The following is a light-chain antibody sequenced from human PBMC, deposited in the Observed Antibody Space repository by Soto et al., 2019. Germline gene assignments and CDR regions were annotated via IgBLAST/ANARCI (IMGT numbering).Light chain of an antibody. CDR1: QRISRY. Sequence: DIQMTQSPSTLSASVGDRVTITCRASQRISRYLAWYQQKPGEAPKLLIYDASSLQSGVPSRFSGSGSGTELSLSITGLQPDDFATYYCQYYRGLSSFGPGTKVDIK. CDR2: DAS. J-gene: IGKJ3*01. CDR3: QYYRGLSS. V-gene: IGKV1-5*01.